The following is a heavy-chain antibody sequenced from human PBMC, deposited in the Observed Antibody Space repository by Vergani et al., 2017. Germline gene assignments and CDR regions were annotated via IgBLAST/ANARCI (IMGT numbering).Heavy chain of an antibody. V-gene: IGHV4-38-2*01. Sequence: QVQLQESGPGLVKPSETLTLTCDVSDSSIMTNPYWGWFRQSPGKGLEWIGCIHHSEDTHYNSSLKSRVSISIVSSSKFSLSLTSVTAADTAIYYCARHRGSGGFFPSSYFYGMDVWGQGPTVTVSS. D-gene: IGHD3-10*01. J-gene: IGHJ6*02. CDR1: DSSIMTNPY. CDR3: ARHRGSGGFFPSSYFYGMDV. CDR2: IHHSEDT.